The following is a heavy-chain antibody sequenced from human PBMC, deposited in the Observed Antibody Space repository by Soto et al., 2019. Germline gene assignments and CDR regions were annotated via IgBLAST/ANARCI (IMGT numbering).Heavy chain of an antibody. J-gene: IGHJ3*02. V-gene: IGHV1-58*02. Sequence: SVKVSCKASGFTFTSSAMQWVRQARGQRLEWIGWIVVGSGNTNYAQKFQERVTITRDMSTSTAYMELSSLRSEDTAVYYCAAGLRGYYDSSGYYYPGAFDIWGQGTMVTVSS. CDR3: AAGLRGYYDSSGYYYPGAFDI. CDR1: GFTFTSSA. D-gene: IGHD3-22*01. CDR2: IVVGSGNT.